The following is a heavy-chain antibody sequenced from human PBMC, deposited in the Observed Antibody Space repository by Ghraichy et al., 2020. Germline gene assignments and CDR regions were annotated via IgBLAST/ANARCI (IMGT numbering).Heavy chain of an antibody. V-gene: IGHV1-46*01. CDR1: GYTFTSYY. Sequence: ASVKVSCKASGYTFTSYYMHWVRQAPGQGLEWMGIINPSGGSTSYAQKFQGRVTMTRDTSTSTAHMELSSLRSEDTAVYYCARARLCLRFLEWLLHGMDVWRQPTTVTVSS. J-gene: IGHJ6*01. CDR2: INPSGGST. CDR3: ARARLCLRFLEWLLHGMDV. D-gene: IGHD3-3*01.